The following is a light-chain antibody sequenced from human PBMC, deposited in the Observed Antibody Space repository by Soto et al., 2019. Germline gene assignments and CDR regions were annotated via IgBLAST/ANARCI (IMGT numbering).Light chain of an antibody. CDR3: SSYTSRTTPV. J-gene: IGLJ7*02. CDR2: EVS. V-gene: IGLV2-14*01. CDR1: SSDVGGYAY. Sequence: QSVLTQPASVSGSPGQTITISCTGTSSDVGGYAYVSWYQQYPGKVPKLVISEVSNRPSGVSHRFSGSRSGNTASLTISGLQAEDEADYHCSSYTSRTTPVFGGGTQLTAL.